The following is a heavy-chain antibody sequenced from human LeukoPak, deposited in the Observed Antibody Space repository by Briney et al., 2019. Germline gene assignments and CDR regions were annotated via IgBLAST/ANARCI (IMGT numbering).Heavy chain of an antibody. V-gene: IGHV1-2*02. D-gene: IGHD6-13*01. J-gene: IGHJ4*02. Sequence: ASVNVSCKASGYTFTGYYMHWVRQAPGQGLDWMGWINPNSGGTNYAQKFQGRVTMTRDTSISTAYMELSRLRSDDTAVYYCARDIGRYSSYLFLYCGQGNLVSVSS. CDR3: ARDIGRYSSYLFLY. CDR2: INPNSGGT. CDR1: GYTFTGYY.